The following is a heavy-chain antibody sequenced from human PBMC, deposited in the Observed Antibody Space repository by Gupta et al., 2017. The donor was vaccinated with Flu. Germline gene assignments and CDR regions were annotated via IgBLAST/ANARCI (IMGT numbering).Heavy chain of an antibody. CDR1: Y. CDR2: INHSGRT. J-gene: IGHJ6*02. V-gene: IGHV4-34*01. D-gene: IGHD6-13*01. CDR3: ARRPDSDSWLNYGMDV. Sequence: YWNWIRQPPGKGLEWIGEINHSGRTYYNPSLKSRVTLSVDTSKNQFSLNLSSVTAADTAGYYCARRPDSDSWLNYGMDVWGQGTTVTVSS.